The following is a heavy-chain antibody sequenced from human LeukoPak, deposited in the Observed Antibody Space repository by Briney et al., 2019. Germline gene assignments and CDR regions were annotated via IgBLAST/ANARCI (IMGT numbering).Heavy chain of an antibody. D-gene: IGHD3-22*01. CDR1: GFSFDDYV. Sequence: GGSLRLSCAASGFSFDDYVMSWVRQAPGKGLVWVSRINSDGINTSYADSVKGRFTISRDNAKNTLNLQMNSLRAEDTAVYYCARDLGQYYDTSDNWFDPWGQGTLVTVSS. CDR2: INSDGINT. CDR3: ARDLGQYYDTSDNWFDP. J-gene: IGHJ5*02. V-gene: IGHV3-74*01.